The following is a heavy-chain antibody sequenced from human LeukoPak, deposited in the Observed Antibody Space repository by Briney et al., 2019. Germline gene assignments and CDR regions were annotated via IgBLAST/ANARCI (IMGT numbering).Heavy chain of an antibody. J-gene: IGHJ4*02. CDR1: GGSISSSSYY. CDR3: ARRGGYYYDSSGYYFDY. D-gene: IGHD3-22*01. CDR2: IYYSGST. V-gene: IGHV4-39*01. Sequence: SETLSLTCTVSGGSISSSSYYWGWIRRPPGKGLEWIGSIYYSGSTYYNPSLKSRVTISVDTSKNQFSLKLSSVTAADTAVYYCARRGGYYYDSSGYYFDYWGQGTLVTVSS.